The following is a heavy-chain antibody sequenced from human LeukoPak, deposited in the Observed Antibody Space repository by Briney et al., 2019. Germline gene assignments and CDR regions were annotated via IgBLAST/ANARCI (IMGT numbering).Heavy chain of an antibody. J-gene: IGHJ6*02. CDR3: ARDRNTGYGMDV. V-gene: IGHV3-53*01. CDR2: IYSGGST. CDR1: GFTVSNNY. Sequence: GGSLRLSCAASGFTVSNNYMSWVHQAPGKGLEWVSVIYSGGSTYYADSVKGRFTISRDNSKNTLYLQMNSLRAEDTAMYYCARDRNTGYGMDVWGQGTTVTVSS. D-gene: IGHD2-8*02.